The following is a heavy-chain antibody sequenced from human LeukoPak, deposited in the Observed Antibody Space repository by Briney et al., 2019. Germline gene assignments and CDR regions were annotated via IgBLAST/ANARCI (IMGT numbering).Heavy chain of an antibody. CDR3: ARDLMIVMVEEEGSADY. CDR1: GFTFSTYE. CDR2: ISSSGSNR. D-gene: IGHD3-22*01. J-gene: IGHJ4*02. Sequence: GGSLRLSCAASGFTFSTYEMNWVRQAPGKGLEWVSYISSSGSNRYYADSVKGRFTISRDNAKNSVYLQMNSLRAEDTAVYYCARDLMIVMVEEEGSADYWGQGTLVTVSS. V-gene: IGHV3-48*03.